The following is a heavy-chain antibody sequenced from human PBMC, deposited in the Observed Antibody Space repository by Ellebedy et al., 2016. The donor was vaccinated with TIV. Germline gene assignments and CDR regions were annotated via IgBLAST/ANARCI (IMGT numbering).Heavy chain of an antibody. Sequence: GESLKISCAASGFTFSSLAMNWVRQAPGKGLEWVSSISGSGGSTHYADSVKGRFTISRDNSKNTLYLQMNSLRAEDTAVYYCAKRPGSKDYWGQGTLVTVSS. D-gene: IGHD1-1*01. CDR2: ISGSGGST. J-gene: IGHJ4*02. CDR1: GFTFSSLA. CDR3: AKRPGSKDY. V-gene: IGHV3-23*01.